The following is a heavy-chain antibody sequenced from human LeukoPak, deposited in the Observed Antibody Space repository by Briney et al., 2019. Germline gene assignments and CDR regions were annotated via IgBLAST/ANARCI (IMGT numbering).Heavy chain of an antibody. CDR2: ISRDGDRT. V-gene: IGHV3-20*04. D-gene: IGHD3-16*01. CDR3: ARDSYYAVWPAYYYGLDF. J-gene: IGHJ4*02. Sequence: GGSLRLSCAGGGLSFYEHGFNWVRQAPGKGLEWVSWISRDGDRTGYADSVKGRFTISSDNTTDVLYREMNSLRVEDTAIYYCARDSYYAVWPAYYYGLDFWGQGNLVNVSS. CDR1: GLSFYEHG.